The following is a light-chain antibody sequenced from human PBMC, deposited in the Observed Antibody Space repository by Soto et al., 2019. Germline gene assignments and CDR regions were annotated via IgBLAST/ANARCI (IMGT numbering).Light chain of an antibody. J-gene: IGLJ3*02. V-gene: IGLV6-57*01. CDR1: SGSIASNF. Sequence: NFMLTQPHSVSESPGKTVTISCTRSSGSIASNFVQWYQQRPGSSPTTVIYEDNQRPSGVPARFSGSIDRSSNSASLTISGLMTEDEADYYCQSYDSSNPWVFGGGTKDTVL. CDR3: QSYDSSNPWV. CDR2: EDN.